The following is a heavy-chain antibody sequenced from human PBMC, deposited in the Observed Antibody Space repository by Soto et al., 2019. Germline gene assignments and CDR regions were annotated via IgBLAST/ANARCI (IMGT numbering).Heavy chain of an antibody. D-gene: IGHD5-18*01. V-gene: IGHV3-66*01. Sequence: GGSLRLSCAASGCTVGSNYMSWVRQAPGKRLEWVSVIYSGGSTYYADSVKGRFAISRDNSKNTLYLQMNSLRAEDTAVYYCARDVDTAMVFFHWGQGTLVTVS. J-gene: IGHJ4*02. CDR3: ARDVDTAMVFFH. CDR2: IYSGGST. CDR1: GCTVGSNY.